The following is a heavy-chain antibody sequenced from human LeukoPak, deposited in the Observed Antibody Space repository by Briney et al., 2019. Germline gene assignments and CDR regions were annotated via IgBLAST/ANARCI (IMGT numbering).Heavy chain of an antibody. J-gene: IGHJ4*02. D-gene: IGHD6-13*01. CDR1: GFIFSDHY. V-gene: IGHV3-72*01. Sequence: GGSLRLSCAASGFIFSDHYMDWVRQAPGKGLEWVGRIRNKAQRHTTVYAASMKGRFTISRDDSKNSLYLQMNSLRAEDTAIYYCARLRAAQTYDCWGQGTLVTVSS. CDR2: IRNKAQRHTT. CDR3: ARLRAAQTYDC.